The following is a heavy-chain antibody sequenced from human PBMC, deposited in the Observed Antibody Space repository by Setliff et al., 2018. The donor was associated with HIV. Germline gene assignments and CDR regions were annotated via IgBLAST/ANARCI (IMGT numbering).Heavy chain of an antibody. CDR2: IVVGSGNT. V-gene: IGHV1-58*01. Sequence: KVSCKASGFTFTSSAVQWVRQARGQRLEWIGWIVVGSGNTNYAQKFQERVTITRDMSTSTAYMELSSLRSEDTAVYYCAAVGSGSYYDWYFDLWGRGTLVTVSS. D-gene: IGHD1-26*01. CDR3: AAVGSGSYYDWYFDL. J-gene: IGHJ2*01. CDR1: GFTFTSSA.